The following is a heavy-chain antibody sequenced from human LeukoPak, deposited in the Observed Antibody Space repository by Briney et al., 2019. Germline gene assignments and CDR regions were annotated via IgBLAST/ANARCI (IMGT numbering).Heavy chain of an antibody. J-gene: IGHJ4*02. Sequence: PGGSLRLSCAASGFAFSSYGMHWVRQAPGKGLEWVAFIRYDGSNKYYADSVKGRFTISRDNSKNTLYLQMNSLRAEDTAVYYCAKENRAMSHYFDYWGQGTLVTVSS. CDR2: IRYDGSNK. D-gene: IGHD1-14*01. CDR1: GFAFSSYG. CDR3: AKENRAMSHYFDY. V-gene: IGHV3-30*02.